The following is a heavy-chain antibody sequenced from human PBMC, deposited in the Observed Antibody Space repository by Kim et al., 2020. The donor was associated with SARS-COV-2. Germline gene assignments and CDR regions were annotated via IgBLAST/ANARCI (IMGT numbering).Heavy chain of an antibody. D-gene: IGHD6-13*01. J-gene: IGHJ6*02. CDR2: INPSGGST. V-gene: IGHV1-46*01. CDR3: ARDGAGYSSSWFSNYYYYYGMDV. CDR1: GYTFTSYY. Sequence: ASVKVSCKASGYTFTSYYMHWVRQAPGQGLEWMGIINPSGGSTSYAQKFQGRVTMTRDTSTSTVYMELSSLRSEDTAVYYCARDGAGYSSSWFSNYYYYYGMDVWGQGTTVTVSS.